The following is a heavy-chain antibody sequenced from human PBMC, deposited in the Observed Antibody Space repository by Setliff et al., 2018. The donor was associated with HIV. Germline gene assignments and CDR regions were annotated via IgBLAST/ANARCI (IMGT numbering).Heavy chain of an antibody. Sequence: SQTLSLTCAVYGGSFTAYYWTWIRQPPGKGLEWIGEIHHGGSTNYMPSLKNRVTISVDTPKNQFSLTLRSLTAADTAVYYCARGAYRFDSWGQGNLVTVSS. CDR1: GGSFTAYY. CDR2: IHHGGST. V-gene: IGHV4-34*01. CDR3: ARGAYRFDS. D-gene: IGHD2-2*01. J-gene: IGHJ5*01.